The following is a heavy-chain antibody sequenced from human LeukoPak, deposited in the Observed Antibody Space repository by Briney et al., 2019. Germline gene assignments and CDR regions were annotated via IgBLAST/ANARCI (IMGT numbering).Heavy chain of an antibody. J-gene: IGHJ4*02. Sequence: SETLSLTCAVYGGSFSGYYWSWIRRPPGKGLEWIGEINHSGSTNYNPSLKSRVTISVDTSKNQFSLKLSSVTAADTAVYYCARAVCGGDCYPLRGYYFDYWGQGTLVTVSS. V-gene: IGHV4-34*01. CDR1: GGSFSGYY. CDR3: ARAVCGGDCYPLRGYYFDY. D-gene: IGHD2-21*02. CDR2: INHSGST.